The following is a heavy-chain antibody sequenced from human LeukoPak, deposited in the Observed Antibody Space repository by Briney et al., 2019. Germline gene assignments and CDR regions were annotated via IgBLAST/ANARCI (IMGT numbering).Heavy chain of an antibody. CDR3: ARCSGSYFSLARYFDY. CDR1: GFTFSSYW. J-gene: IGHJ4*02. V-gene: IGHV3-7*01. CDR2: IKQDGSEK. Sequence: AGGSLRLSCAASGFTFSSYWMSWVRQAPGKGLEWVANIKQDGSEKYYVDSVKGQFTISRDNAKNSLYLQMNSLRAEDTAVYYCARCSGSYFSLARYFDYWGQGTLVTVSS. D-gene: IGHD1-26*01.